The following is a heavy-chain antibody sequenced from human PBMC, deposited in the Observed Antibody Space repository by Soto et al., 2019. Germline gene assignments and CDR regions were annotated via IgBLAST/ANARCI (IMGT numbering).Heavy chain of an antibody. J-gene: IGHJ6*02. CDR3: VADTARTYYYYAMDV. CDR1: GYTFANYW. Sequence: PGESLKISCQGSGYTFANYWIAWVRQMPGKGLELMGIIYPIESDARYSPSFQGQVTISADKSIGIAYLQWSSLKASETAMYYCVADTARTYYYYAMDVWGQGTTVTVSS. CDR2: IYPIESDA. D-gene: IGHD5-18*01. V-gene: IGHV5-51*01.